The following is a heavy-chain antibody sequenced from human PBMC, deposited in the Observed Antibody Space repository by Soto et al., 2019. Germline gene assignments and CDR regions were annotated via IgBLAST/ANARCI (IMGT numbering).Heavy chain of an antibody. V-gene: IGHV1-69*13. J-gene: IGHJ4*02. CDR2: IIPIFGTA. D-gene: IGHD6-19*01. CDR1: GGTFSSYA. Sequence: PSVKVSCKASGGTFSSYAISWVRQAPGQGLEWMGGIIPIFGTANYAQKFQGRVTITADESTSTAYMELSSLRSEDTAVYYCASWYSSGWYGGGYWGQGTLVTVSS. CDR3: ASWYSSGWYGGGY.